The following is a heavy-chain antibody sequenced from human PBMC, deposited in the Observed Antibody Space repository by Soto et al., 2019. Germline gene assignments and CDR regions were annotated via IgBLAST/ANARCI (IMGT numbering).Heavy chain of an antibody. CDR3: ARDGNRGYDMDV. CDR2: ISNTSRTK. J-gene: IGHJ6*02. Sequence: EVQVVESGGGLIQPGGSLRLSCAGSGFDFSKYNMDWVRQAPGKGLEWISYISNTSRTKFYADSVKGRLTISRDNARNSLFLEMNSLRDEDTAVYYCARDGNRGYDMDVWGQGTTVTVSS. V-gene: IGHV3-48*02. CDR1: GFDFSKYN. D-gene: IGHD1-1*01.